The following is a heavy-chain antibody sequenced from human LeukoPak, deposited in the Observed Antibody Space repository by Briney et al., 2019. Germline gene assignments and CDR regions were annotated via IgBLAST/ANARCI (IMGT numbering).Heavy chain of an antibody. CDR1: GFTFSSYG. CDR3: AKDPPIYGDYDYFDY. Sequence: PGGSLRLSCAASGFTFSSYGMHWVRQAPGKGLEWVAVISYDGSNKYYADSVKGRFTISRDNSKNTLYPQMNSLRAEDTAVYYCAKDPPIYGDYDYFDYWGQGPLVTVSS. CDR2: ISYDGSNK. V-gene: IGHV3-30*18. J-gene: IGHJ4*02. D-gene: IGHD4-17*01.